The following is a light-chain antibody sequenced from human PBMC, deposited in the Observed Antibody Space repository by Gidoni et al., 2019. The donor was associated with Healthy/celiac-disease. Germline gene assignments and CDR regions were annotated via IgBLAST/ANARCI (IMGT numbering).Light chain of an antibody. CDR1: KLGDKY. Sequence: YELTQPPSVSVSPGQTASITCSGDKLGDKYACWYQQKPGQSPVLVIYQDSKRPSGIPERFSGSNSGNTATLTISGTQAMDEADYYCQAWDSRVVFGGGTKLTVL. V-gene: IGLV3-1*01. CDR2: QDS. CDR3: QAWDSRVV. J-gene: IGLJ2*01.